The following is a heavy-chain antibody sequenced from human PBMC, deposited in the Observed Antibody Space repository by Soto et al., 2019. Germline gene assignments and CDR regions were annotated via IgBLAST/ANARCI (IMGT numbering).Heavy chain of an antibody. D-gene: IGHD6-13*01. CDR3: ARMAQQHDAFDI. Sequence: GGSLRLSCAASGFTFSSYSMNWVRQAPGKGLEWVSSISSSSSYIYYADSVKGRFTISRDNAKNSLYLQMNSLRAEDTAVYYCARMAQQHDAFDIWGQGTMVTVSS. V-gene: IGHV3-21*01. CDR2: ISSSSSYI. J-gene: IGHJ3*02. CDR1: GFTFSSYS.